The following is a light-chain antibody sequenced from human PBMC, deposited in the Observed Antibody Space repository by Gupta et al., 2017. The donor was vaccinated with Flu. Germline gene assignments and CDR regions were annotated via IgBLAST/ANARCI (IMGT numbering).Light chain of an antibody. CDR3: QQSDNIPKT. CDR2: SAS. J-gene: IGKJ3*01. V-gene: IGKV1-39*01. Sequence: DIHMTQSPSSLSASVGDRVTITCRASQYISTYLNWYQQRPGRAPKLLIESASRLQSGVPSRFSGSGSGTDFTLTIRKLQPEDFAVYYCQQSDNIPKTFGHGTKVDV. CDR1: QYISTY.